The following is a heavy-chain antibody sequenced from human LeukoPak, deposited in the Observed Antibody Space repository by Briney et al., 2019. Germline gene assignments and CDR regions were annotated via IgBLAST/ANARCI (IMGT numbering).Heavy chain of an antibody. D-gene: IGHD3-22*01. Sequence: ASVKVSCKASGYIFSSNDINWVRQATGQGLEWMGMINPTGGSTSYAQKFQGRVTVTRDTSTSTVYMELSSLRSEDTAVYYCARGSINYNSGGYYDNPPLDYWGQGTLVTVSS. CDR2: INPTGGST. J-gene: IGHJ4*02. CDR3: ARGSINYNSGGYYDNPPLDY. CDR1: GYIFSSND. V-gene: IGHV1-46*01.